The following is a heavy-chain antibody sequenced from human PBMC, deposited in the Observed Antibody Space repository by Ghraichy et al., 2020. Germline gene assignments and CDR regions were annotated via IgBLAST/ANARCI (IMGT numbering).Heavy chain of an antibody. CDR2: IWYDGSNK. Sequence: GGSLILSCAASGFTFSSYGMHWVRQAPGKGLEWVAVIWYDGSNKYYADSVKGRFTISRDNSKNTLYLQMNSLRAEDTAVYYCAREGLTIPPYYDILTGPFDYWGQGTLVTVSS. CDR3: AREGLTIPPYYDILTGPFDY. D-gene: IGHD3-9*01. CDR1: GFTFSSYG. V-gene: IGHV3-33*01. J-gene: IGHJ4*02.